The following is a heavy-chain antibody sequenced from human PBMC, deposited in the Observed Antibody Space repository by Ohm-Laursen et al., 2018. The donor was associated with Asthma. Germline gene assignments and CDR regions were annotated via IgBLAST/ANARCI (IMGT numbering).Heavy chain of an antibody. V-gene: IGHV3-33*01. D-gene: IGHD3-22*01. CDR3: ARMIGLPDSDY. CDR1: GFTFSSYG. CDR2: IWNDGSNK. J-gene: IGHJ4*02. Sequence: SLRLSCAASGFTFSSYGMHWVRQAPGKGLEWVAVIWNDGSNKYYADSVKGRFTISRDNSKNTLYLQMNSLRAEDTAVYYCARMIGLPDSDYWGQGALVTVSS.